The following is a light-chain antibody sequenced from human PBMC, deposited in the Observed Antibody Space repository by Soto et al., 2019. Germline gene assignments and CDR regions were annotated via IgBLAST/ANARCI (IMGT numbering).Light chain of an antibody. CDR1: QDISHF. V-gene: IGKV1-27*01. J-gene: IGKJ3*01. CDR2: AAS. Sequence: DIQMTQSPTSLSASVGDRVTITCRASQDISHFLAWYKQKPGKAPKLLIYAASTLQSGVPSRFSGSGSGTDFTLTINSLQPEDVATYSCQKYSSVPIFGPGTKVEIK. CDR3: QKYSSVPI.